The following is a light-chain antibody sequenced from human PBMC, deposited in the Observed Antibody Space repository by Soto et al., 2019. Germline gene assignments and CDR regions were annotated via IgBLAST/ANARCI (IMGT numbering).Light chain of an antibody. V-gene: IGLV2-14*01. Sequence: QSALTQPASVSGSPGQSITISCTGTSSDVGSYNFVSWYQQHPGKAPKLMIYDVSNRPSGVSNRFSGYKSGNTASLTISGLQAEDEADYYCNSYTSSSTLVLFGGGTKLTVL. CDR2: DVS. CDR1: SSDVGSYNF. CDR3: NSYTSSSTLVL. J-gene: IGLJ2*01.